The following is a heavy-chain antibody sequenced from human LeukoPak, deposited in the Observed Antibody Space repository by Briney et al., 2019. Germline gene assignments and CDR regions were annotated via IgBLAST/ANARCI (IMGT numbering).Heavy chain of an antibody. Sequence: SVKVSFKASGGTFSSYAISWVRQAPGQGLEWMGGIIPIFGTTNYAQKFQGRVTITADESTSTAYMELSSLRSEDTAAYYCARDYYGSGTYYKPFDYWGQGTLVTVSS. CDR2: IIPIFGTT. D-gene: IGHD3-10*01. CDR3: ARDYYGSGTYYKPFDY. V-gene: IGHV1-69*13. J-gene: IGHJ4*02. CDR1: GGTFSSYA.